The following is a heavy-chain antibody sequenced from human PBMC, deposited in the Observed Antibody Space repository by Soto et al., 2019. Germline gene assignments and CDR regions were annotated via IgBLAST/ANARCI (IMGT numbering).Heavy chain of an antibody. CDR2: TKNKANRFTT. CDR3: ARWVSGSPDN. D-gene: IGHD1-26*01. V-gene: IGHV3-72*01. CDR1: GFTLSDHY. Sequence: GGSLRLSCAASGFTLSDHYIDWVRQAPGKGLEWVGRTKNKANRFTTEYAASVNGRFTISRDDSKNSLYLQMNSLKTEDTAVYYCARWVSGSPDNWGQGTLVTVSS. J-gene: IGHJ4*02.